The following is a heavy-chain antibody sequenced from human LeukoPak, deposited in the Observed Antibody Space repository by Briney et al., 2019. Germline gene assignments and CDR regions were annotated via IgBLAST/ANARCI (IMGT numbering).Heavy chain of an antibody. V-gene: IGHV3-23*01. CDR3: AAYYYYMDV. CDR2: ISGSGGST. CDR1: GFTFSSYA. J-gene: IGHJ6*03. Sequence: GGSLRLSCAASGFTFSSYAMSWVRQAPGKGLEWVSAISGSGGSTYYADSVKGRFTISRDNAKNSLYLQMNSLRAEDTAVYYCAAYYYYMDVWGKGTTVTVSS.